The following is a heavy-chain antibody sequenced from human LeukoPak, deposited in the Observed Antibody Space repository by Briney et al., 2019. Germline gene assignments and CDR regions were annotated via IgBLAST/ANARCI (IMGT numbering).Heavy chain of an antibody. CDR2: FDPEDGET. J-gene: IGHJ3*02. CDR3: ATVRGNYDAFYI. D-gene: IGHD1-26*01. CDR1: GYTLTELS. Sequence: ASVKVSCTVSGYTLTELSMHWVRQAPGKGLEWMGGFDPEDGETIYAQKFQGRVTMTEDTSTDTAYMELSSLRPEDTAVYYRATVRGNYDAFYILGQRKMVTVSS. V-gene: IGHV1-24*01.